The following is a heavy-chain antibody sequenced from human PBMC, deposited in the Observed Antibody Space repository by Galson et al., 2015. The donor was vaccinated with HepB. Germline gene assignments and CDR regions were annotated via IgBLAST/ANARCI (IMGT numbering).Heavy chain of an antibody. J-gene: IGHJ6*02. D-gene: IGHD2/OR15-2a*01. Sequence: SLRLSCAVSGFNFSRFWMSWVRQAPGKGLEWVANINQDGSETYFADSMRGRFTISRDNSKNSLGLHMNSPRVEDTAVYYCARAEVFLRRGYPYYYGLDVWGHGTTVTVSS. V-gene: IGHV3-7*01. CDR1: GFNFSRFW. CDR3: ARAEVFLRRGYPYYYGLDV. CDR2: INQDGSET.